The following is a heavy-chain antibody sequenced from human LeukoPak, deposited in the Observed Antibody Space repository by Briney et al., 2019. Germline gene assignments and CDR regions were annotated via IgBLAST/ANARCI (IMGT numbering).Heavy chain of an antibody. J-gene: IGHJ3*02. CDR2: ISGSGGTT. CDR1: GFTFSSYA. V-gene: IGHV3-23*01. CDR3: AKRPYYGSGSYYNNDAFDI. D-gene: IGHD3-10*01. Sequence: GGSLRLSCAASGFTFSSYAMSWVRQAPGKGLEWVSVISGSGGTTYYADSVKGRFTISRDNSKNTLYLQMNSLRAEDTAVYYCAKRPYYGSGSYYNNDAFDIWGQGTMVTVSS.